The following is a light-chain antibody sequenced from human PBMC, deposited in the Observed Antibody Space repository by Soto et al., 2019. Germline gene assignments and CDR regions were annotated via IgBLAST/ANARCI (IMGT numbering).Light chain of an antibody. V-gene: IGLV2-23*02. J-gene: IGLJ1*01. CDR3: CSYAGSNYV. CDR1: SSDVGNYNL. Sequence: QSALTQPASVTGSPGQSITISCTGTSSDVGNYNLVSWYQHHPGKAPKLIIYEVSKRPSGVSNRFSGFKSGDTASLTISGLQAEDEADYYCCSYAGSNYVFGTGTKVTVL. CDR2: EVS.